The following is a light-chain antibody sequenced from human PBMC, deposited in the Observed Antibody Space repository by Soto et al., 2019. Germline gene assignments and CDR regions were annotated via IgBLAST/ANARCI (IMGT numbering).Light chain of an antibody. J-gene: IGLJ2*01. V-gene: IGLV1-40*01. CDR3: QSYDSSLSAVV. CDR1: SSNIGAGYD. CDR2: GNS. Sequence: QPVLTQPPSVSGASGQRVTISCTGSSSNIGAGYDVHWYQQLPGTAPKLLIYGNSNRPSGVPDRFSGSKSGTSASLAITGLQAEDEADYYCQSYDSSLSAVVFGGGTKLTVL.